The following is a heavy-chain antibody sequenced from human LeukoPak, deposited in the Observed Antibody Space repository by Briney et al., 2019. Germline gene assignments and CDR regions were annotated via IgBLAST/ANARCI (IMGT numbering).Heavy chain of an antibody. J-gene: IGHJ6*02. Sequence: ASVKVSCKASGYTFTSYYMHWVRQAPGQGLEWMGIINPSGGSTSYAQKFQGRVTMTRDTSTSTVYMELSSLRSEDTAVYYCAREKYYGSEEDLYGMDVWGQGTTVTVSS. CDR1: GYTFTSYY. D-gene: IGHD3-10*01. CDR2: INPSGGST. V-gene: IGHV1-46*01. CDR3: AREKYYGSEEDLYGMDV.